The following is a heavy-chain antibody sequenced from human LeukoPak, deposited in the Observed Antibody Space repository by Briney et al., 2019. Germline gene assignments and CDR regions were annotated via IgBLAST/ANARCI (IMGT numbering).Heavy chain of an antibody. CDR1: GFTFSSYS. J-gene: IGHJ4*02. CDR2: ISSSSSYI. V-gene: IGHV3-21*01. D-gene: IGHD5-18*01. CDR3: AREGFGYSYGYYYFDY. Sequence: GGSLRLSCAASGFTFSSYSMNWVRQAPGKGLEWVSSISSSSSYIYYADSVKGRFTISRDNAKNSLYLQMNSLRAEDTAVYYCAREGFGYSYGYYYFDYWGQGTLVTVSS.